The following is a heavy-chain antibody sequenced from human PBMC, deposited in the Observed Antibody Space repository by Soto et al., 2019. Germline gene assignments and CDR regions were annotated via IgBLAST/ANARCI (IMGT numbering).Heavy chain of an antibody. CDR2: IYPGDSDT. CDR1: GFTFRSSP. Sequence: GGSLRLSCAVSGFTFRSSPMSWVRQMPGKGLEWMGIIYPGDSDTRYSPSFQGQVTISADKSISTAYLQWSSLKASDTAMYYCARHSSRGFDPWGQGTLVTVSS. J-gene: IGHJ5*02. CDR3: ARHSSRGFDP. V-gene: IGHV5-51*01.